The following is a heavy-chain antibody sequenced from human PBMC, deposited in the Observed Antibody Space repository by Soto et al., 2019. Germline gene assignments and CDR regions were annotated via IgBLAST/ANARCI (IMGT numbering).Heavy chain of an antibody. CDR1: GFTFSSYW. Sequence: EVQLVESGGGLVQPGGSLRLSCAASGFTFSSYWMHWVRQAPGKGLVWVSRINSDGSIKSYADSVKGRFTISRDNAKNTLYLHMNSLRAEDTAGYYWATQEGAAFYYDGMDVWGQGTTVTVSS. CDR2: INSDGSIK. V-gene: IGHV3-74*01. J-gene: IGHJ6*02. CDR3: ATQEGAAFYYDGMDV.